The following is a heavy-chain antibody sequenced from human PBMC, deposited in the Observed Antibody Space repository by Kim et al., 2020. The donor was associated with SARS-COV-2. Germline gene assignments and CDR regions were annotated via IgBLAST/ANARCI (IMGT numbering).Heavy chain of an antibody. J-gene: IGHJ3*02. CDR3: AKDQRGSSGYQADAFDI. D-gene: IGHD3-22*01. V-gene: IGHV3-23*01. CDR2: ISGSGGST. CDR1: GFTFSSYA. Sequence: GESLKISCAASGFTFSSYAMSWVRQAPGKGLEWVSAISGSGGSTYYADSVKGRFTISRDNSKNTLYLQMNSLRAEDTAVYYCAKDQRGSSGYQADAFDIWGQGTMVTVSS.